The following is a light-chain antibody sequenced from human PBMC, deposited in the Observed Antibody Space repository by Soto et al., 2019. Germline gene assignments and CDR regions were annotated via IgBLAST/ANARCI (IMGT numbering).Light chain of an antibody. V-gene: IGKV3-15*01. Sequence: EIAMTQSPATLSVSPGDSATISCRASHSVSSYLAWYQQKPGQAPRLLIYATSTRATGIPARFSGSGSGTEFTLTISSLQSEDFAVYYCQQYNNWPLTFGGGTKVDIK. J-gene: IGKJ4*01. CDR1: HSVSSY. CDR2: ATS. CDR3: QQYNNWPLT.